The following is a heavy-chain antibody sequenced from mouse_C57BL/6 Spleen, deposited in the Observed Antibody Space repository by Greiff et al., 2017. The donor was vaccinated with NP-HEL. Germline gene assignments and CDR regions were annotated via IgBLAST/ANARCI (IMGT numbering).Heavy chain of an antibody. V-gene: IGHV1-82*01. J-gene: IGHJ4*01. D-gene: IGHD1-1*01. Sequence: QVQLKESGPELVKPGASVKISCKASGYAFSSSWMNWVKQRPGKGLEWIGRIYPGDGDTNYNGKFKGKATLTADKSSSTAYLQLSSLTSEDSAVDFCAREGGKVVAEPGAMDYWGQGTSVTVSS. CDR3: AREGGKVVAEPGAMDY. CDR2: IYPGDGDT. CDR1: GYAFSSSW.